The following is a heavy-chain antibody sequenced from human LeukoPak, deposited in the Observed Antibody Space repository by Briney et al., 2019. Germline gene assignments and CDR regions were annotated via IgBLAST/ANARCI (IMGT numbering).Heavy chain of an antibody. CDR3: AREPLAAAGSWDAFDI. J-gene: IGHJ3*02. V-gene: IGHV3-30*04. D-gene: IGHD6-13*01. CDR2: ISYDGSNK. Sequence: GRSLRLSCAASGFTFSSYAMHWARQAPGKGLEWVAVISYDGSNKYYADSVKGRFTISRDNSKNTLYLQMNSLRAEDTAVYYCAREPLAAAGSWDAFDIWGQGTMVTVSS. CDR1: GFTFSSYA.